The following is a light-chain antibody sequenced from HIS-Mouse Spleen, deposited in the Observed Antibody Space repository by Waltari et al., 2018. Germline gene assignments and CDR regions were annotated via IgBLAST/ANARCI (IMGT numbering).Light chain of an antibody. Sequence: QSALTQPASVSGSPGQSITISCTGTSSDVGGYNYVSWYQQHPGQAPKLMIYDVSNRPSGVSNRVSGSKSGNTASLTISGLQAEDEADYYCSSYTSSSTYVVGTGTKVTVL. J-gene: IGLJ1*01. CDR2: DVS. CDR1: SSDVGGYNY. CDR3: SSYTSSSTYV. V-gene: IGLV2-14*03.